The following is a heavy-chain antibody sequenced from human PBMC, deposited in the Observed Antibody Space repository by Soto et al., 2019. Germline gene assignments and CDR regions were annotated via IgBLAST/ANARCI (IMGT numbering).Heavy chain of an antibody. CDR3: ARDGRIAAAGRGYYYGMDV. Sequence: PGGSLRLSCAASGFTFSSYWMSWVRQAPGKGLEWVANIKQDGSEKYYVDSVKGRFSISRDNAKNSLYLQMNSLRAEDTAVYYCARDGRIAAAGRGYYYGMDVWGQGTTVTVSS. V-gene: IGHV3-7*01. CDR1: GFTFSSYW. CDR2: IKQDGSEK. J-gene: IGHJ6*01. D-gene: IGHD6-13*01.